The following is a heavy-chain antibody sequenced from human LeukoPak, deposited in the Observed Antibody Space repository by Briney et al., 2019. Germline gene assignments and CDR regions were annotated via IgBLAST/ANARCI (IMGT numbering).Heavy chain of an antibody. CDR2: ISSSGSTI. CDR1: GFTFSDYY. D-gene: IGHD6-13*01. J-gene: IGHJ5*02. CDR3: ARLEKGEVIAAARPGFYNWFDP. Sequence: PGGSLRLSCAASGFTFSDYYMSWIRQAPGKGLEWVSYISSSGSTIYYADSVKGRFTISRDNAKNSLYLQMNSLRAEDTAVYYCARLEKGEVIAAARPGFYNWFDPWGQGTLVTVSS. V-gene: IGHV3-11*04.